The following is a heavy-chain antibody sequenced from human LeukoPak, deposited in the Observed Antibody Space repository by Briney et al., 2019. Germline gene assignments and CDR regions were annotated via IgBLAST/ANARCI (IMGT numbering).Heavy chain of an antibody. CDR1: GFTFSSYA. D-gene: IGHD1-26*01. J-gene: IGHJ4*02. V-gene: IGHV3-30*09. CDR3: ARDYSRED. Sequence: PGRSLRLSCAASGFTFSSYAMHWVRQAPGKGLEWVAVISYDGSNKYYADSVKGRFAISRDNSKNTLYLQMNSLRAEDTAVYYCARDYSREDWGQGTLVTISS. CDR2: ISYDGSNK.